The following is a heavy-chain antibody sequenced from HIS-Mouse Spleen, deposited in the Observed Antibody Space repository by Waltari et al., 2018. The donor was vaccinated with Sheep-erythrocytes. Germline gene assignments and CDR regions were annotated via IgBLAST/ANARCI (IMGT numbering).Heavy chain of an antibody. CDR3: ARVASGATFGY. CDR2: IGSSSSYI. D-gene: IGHD1-26*01. CDR1: GFTFISYS. V-gene: IGHV3-21*01. Sequence: EVQLVESGGGLVKPGGSLRLSCAASGFTFISYSRNWVRQAQGKGLDGVSSIGSSSSYIYYADSVKGGFTISRDNAKNSLYLQMNSLRAEDTAVYYCARVASGATFGYWGQGTLVTVSS. J-gene: IGHJ4*02.